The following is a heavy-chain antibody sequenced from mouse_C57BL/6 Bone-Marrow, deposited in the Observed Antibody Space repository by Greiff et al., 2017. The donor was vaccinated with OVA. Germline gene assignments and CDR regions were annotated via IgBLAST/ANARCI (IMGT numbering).Heavy chain of an antibody. J-gene: IGHJ2*01. CDR1: GFTIKNTY. Sequence: VQLKESVAELVRPGASVKLSCTASGFTIKNTYMHWVKQRPEQGLEWIGRIDPANGNTKYAPKFQGKATITADTSSNTAYLQLSSLTSEDTAIDYCARDGNFERVDYWGQGTTLTVSS. CDR2: IDPANGNT. CDR3: ARDGNFERVDY. V-gene: IGHV14-3*01. D-gene: IGHD2-1*01.